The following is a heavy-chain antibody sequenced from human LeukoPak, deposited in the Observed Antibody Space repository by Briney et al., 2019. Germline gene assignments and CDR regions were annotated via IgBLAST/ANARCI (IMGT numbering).Heavy chain of an antibody. CDR3: ARVPAVAQYYFDY. V-gene: IGHV4-39*07. D-gene: IGHD6-19*01. J-gene: IGHJ4*02. CDR1: GGSISSSSYY. Sequence: SETLSLTCTVSGGSISSSSYYWGWIRQPPGKGLEWIGSIYYSGSTYYNPSLKSRVTISVDTSKSQFSLRLNSVTAADTAVYYCARVPAVAQYYFDYWGQGTLVTVSS. CDR2: IYYSGST.